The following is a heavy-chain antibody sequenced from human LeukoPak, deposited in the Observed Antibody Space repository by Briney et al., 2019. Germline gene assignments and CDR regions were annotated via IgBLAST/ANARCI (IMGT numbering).Heavy chain of an antibody. CDR3: ARDCSSTSCSPSYMDV. CDR2: ISPNSGGT. D-gene: IGHD2-2*01. J-gene: IGHJ6*03. CDR1: GYTFTGYY. Sequence: ASVTVSCKASGYTFTGYYMHWVRQAPGQGLEWMGWISPNSGGTNYAQKFQGRVTMTRDTSISTAYMELSRLRSDDTAVYYCARDCSSTSCSPSYMDVWGKGTTVTVSS. V-gene: IGHV1-2*02.